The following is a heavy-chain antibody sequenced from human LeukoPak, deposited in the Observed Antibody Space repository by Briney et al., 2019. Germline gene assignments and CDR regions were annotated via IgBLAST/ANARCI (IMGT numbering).Heavy chain of an antibody. V-gene: IGHV3-7*01. CDR3: ARGRPAAGQSFFDY. D-gene: IGHD6-13*01. Sequence: GGSPRLSCAASGFTFSSYAMHWVRQAPGKGLEWVASIKQDGSGTYYVDSVKGRFTISRDNAKNSLYLQMNSLRAEDTAVYYCARGRPAAGQSFFDYWGQGTLVTVSS. CDR1: GFTFSSYA. J-gene: IGHJ4*02. CDR2: IKQDGSGT.